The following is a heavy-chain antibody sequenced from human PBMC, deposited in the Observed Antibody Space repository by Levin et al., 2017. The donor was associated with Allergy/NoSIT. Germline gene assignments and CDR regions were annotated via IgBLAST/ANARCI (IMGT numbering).Heavy chain of an antibody. Sequence: GESLKISCAASGFTVSSNYMSWVRQAPGKGLEWVSVIYSGGSTYYADSVKGRFTISRDNSKNTLYLQMNSLRAEDTAVYYCARGGYGGIHSDYFDYWGQGTLVTVSS. D-gene: IGHD4-23*01. CDR3: ARGGYGGIHSDYFDY. CDR1: GFTVSSNY. CDR2: IYSGGST. J-gene: IGHJ4*02. V-gene: IGHV3-53*01.